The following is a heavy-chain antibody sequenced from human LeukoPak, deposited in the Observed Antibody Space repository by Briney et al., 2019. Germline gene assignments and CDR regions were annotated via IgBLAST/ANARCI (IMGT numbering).Heavy chain of an antibody. CDR2: IKSKTGGVTT. Sequence: GGALRLSCVASGFTFGKAWMSWVRQSPGKGLEWIGRIKSKTGGVTTDCAPPVKGRFTISRDDSKNPLFLQMNSLKAEDTAVYYCTRIRGCSAYDFNYWGQGTLVTVSS. CDR3: TRIRGCSAYDFNY. D-gene: IGHD5-12*01. CDR1: GFTFGKAW. J-gene: IGHJ4*02. V-gene: IGHV3-15*01.